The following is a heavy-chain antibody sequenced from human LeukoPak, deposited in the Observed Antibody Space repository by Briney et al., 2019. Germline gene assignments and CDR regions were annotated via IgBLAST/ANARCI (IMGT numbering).Heavy chain of an antibody. CDR1: GFTFSSYA. CDR2: IIGSGGDT. V-gene: IGHV3-23*01. D-gene: IGHD6-13*01. CDR3: AKAWAAAGTFAS. J-gene: IGHJ4*02. Sequence: GGSLRLSCAASGFTFSSYAMSWVRQAPGKGLEWVSTIIGSGGDTDYADSVKGRFTISRDTSKNTLYLQMKSLRAEDTAVYYCAKAWAAAGTFASWGQGTLVTVSS.